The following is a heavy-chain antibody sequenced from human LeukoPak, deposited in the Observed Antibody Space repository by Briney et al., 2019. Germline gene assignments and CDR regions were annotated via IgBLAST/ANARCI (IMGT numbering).Heavy chain of an antibody. D-gene: IGHD3-9*01. J-gene: IGHJ6*02. CDR2: ISYDGSNK. V-gene: IGHV3-30*04. Sequence: GRSLRLSCAASGFTFSSYAMHWVRQAPGKGLEWVAVISYDGSNKYYADSVKGRFTISRDNSKNTLYLQMSSLRAEDTAVYYCARDRGRSYYDILTGYFGHYYYGMDVWGQGTTVTVSS. CDR1: GFTFSSYA. CDR3: ARDRGRSYYDILTGYFGHYYYGMDV.